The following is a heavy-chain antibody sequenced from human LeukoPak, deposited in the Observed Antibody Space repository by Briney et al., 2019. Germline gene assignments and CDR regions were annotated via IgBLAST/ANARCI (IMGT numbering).Heavy chain of an antibody. CDR2: IYYSGST. D-gene: IGHD5-12*01. CDR3: ARKKRGYSGYDFGITSLIDY. V-gene: IGHV4-39*07. J-gene: IGHJ4*02. CDR1: GGSISSSSYY. Sequence: PSETLSLTCTVSGGSISSSSYYWGWIRQPPGKGLEWIGSIYYSGSTYYNPSLKSRVTISVDTSKNQFSLKLSSVTAADTAVYYCARKKRGYSGYDFGITSLIDYWGQGTLVTVSS.